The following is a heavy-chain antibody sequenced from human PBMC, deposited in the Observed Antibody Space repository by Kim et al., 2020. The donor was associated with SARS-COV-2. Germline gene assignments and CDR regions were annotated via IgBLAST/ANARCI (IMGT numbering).Heavy chain of an antibody. J-gene: IGHJ4*02. D-gene: IGHD5-18*01. V-gene: IGHV3-7*01. CDR1: GFTFSSYW. Sequence: GGSLRLSCAASGFTFSSYWMSWVRQAPGKGLEWVANIKQDGSEKYYVDSVKGRFTISRDNAKNSLYLQMNSLRAEDTAVYYCARDISRGYSYLGFWLWGQGTLVTVSS. CDR2: IKQDGSEK. CDR3: ARDISRGYSYLGFWL.